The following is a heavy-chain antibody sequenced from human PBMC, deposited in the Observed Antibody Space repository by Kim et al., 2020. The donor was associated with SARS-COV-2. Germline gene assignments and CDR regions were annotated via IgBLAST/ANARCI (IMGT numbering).Heavy chain of an antibody. CDR1: GFTFSSYS. V-gene: IGHV3-21*01. CDR2: ISSSSSYI. J-gene: IGHJ6*02. Sequence: GGSLRLSCAASGFTFSSYSMNWVRQAPGKGLEWVSSISSSSSYIYYADSVKGRFTISRDNAKNSLYLQMNSLRAEDTAVYYCARDPTDYGDYYYYGMDVWGQGTTVTVSS. CDR3: ARDPTDYGDYYYYGMDV. D-gene: IGHD4-17*01.